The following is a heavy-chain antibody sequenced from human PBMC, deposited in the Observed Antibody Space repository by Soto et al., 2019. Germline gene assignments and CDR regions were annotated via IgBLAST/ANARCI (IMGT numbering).Heavy chain of an antibody. D-gene: IGHD3-22*01. V-gene: IGHV1-8*01. CDR1: GYTFTNSD. CDR2: MNPDSGHA. CDR3: AREGGSYDSGGYLIRGAFDI. J-gene: IGHJ3*02. Sequence: ASVKVSCKASGYTFTNSDINWVRQAPGQGLEWMGWMNPDSGHAAYAQKFQGRVTLTTSTSTSTVYMEMRSLGSEDTAVYYCAREGGSYDSGGYLIRGAFDIWGQGTMVTVSS.